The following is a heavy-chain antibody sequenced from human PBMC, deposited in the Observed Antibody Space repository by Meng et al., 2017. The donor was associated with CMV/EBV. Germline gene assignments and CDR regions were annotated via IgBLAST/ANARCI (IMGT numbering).Heavy chain of an antibody. Sequence: SGFPFSSYAMHWVRQAPGKGLEWVAVISYDGSNKYYADSVKGRFTISRDNSKNTLYLQMNSLRAEDTAVYYCARWGVIAVAGTDDYWGQGTLVTVSS. J-gene: IGHJ4*02. CDR2: ISYDGSNK. D-gene: IGHD6-19*01. CDR1: GFPFSSYA. V-gene: IGHV3-30*04. CDR3: ARWGVIAVAGTDDY.